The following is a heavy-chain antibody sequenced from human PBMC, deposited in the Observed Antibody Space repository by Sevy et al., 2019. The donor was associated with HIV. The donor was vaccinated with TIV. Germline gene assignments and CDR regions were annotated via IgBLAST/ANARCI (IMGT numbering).Heavy chain of an antibody. CDR2: VSWNSRNI. CDR3: AKDINRGCDGVNCYSYYYYFYGLDV. J-gene: IGHJ6*02. Sequence: GGSLRLSCAASGVPFNDHAMHWVRQVPGKGLEWVSGVSWNSRNIGYADSVKGRFTISRDNARHFLYLEMNSLRPEDTALYYCAKDINRGCDGVNCYSYYYYFYGLDVWGQGTTVTVSS. V-gene: IGHV3-9*01. D-gene: IGHD2-21*01. CDR1: GVPFNDHA.